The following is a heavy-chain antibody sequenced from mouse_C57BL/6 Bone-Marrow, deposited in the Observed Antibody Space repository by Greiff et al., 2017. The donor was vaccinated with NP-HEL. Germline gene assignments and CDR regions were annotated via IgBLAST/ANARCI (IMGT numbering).Heavy chain of an antibody. CDR3: ARSGTTVVGDY. CDR1: GYTFTSYW. Sequence: QVQLQQPGAELVRPGSSVKLSCKASGYTFTSYWMDWVKQRPGQGLEWIGNLYPSDSETHSNQKFKDKATLTVDKSSSTAYMQLSSLTSEDSAVHYCARSGTTVVGDYWGQGTTLTVSS. V-gene: IGHV1-61*01. D-gene: IGHD1-1*01. CDR2: LYPSDSET. J-gene: IGHJ2*01.